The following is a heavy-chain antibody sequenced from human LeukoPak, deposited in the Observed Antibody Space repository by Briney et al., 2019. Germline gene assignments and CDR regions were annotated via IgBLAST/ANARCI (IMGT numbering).Heavy chain of an antibody. CDR1: GGSFSGYY. V-gene: IGHV4-34*01. CDR3: ARVLYGDYDY. Sequence: SETLSLTCAVYGGSFSGYYWSWIRQPPGKGLEWIGEINHSGSTNYNPSLKSRVTISVDTSKNQFSLKLSSVTAADTAVYYCARVLYGDYDYWGQRTLVTVSS. CDR2: INHSGST. J-gene: IGHJ4*02. D-gene: IGHD4-17*01.